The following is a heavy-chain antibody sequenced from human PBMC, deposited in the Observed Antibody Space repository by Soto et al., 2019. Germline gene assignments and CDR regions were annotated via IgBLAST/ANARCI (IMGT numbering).Heavy chain of an antibody. V-gene: IGHV1-69*13. CDR2: IIPIFGTA. J-gene: IGHJ4*02. CDR1: GGTFSSYA. D-gene: IGHD3-10*01. Sequence: SVKVSCKASGGTFSSYAISWVRQAPGQGLEWMGGIIPIFGTANYAQKFQGRVTITADESTSTAYMELSSLRSEDTAVYYCARAMVRGVIPRPSAFDYWGQGTLVTVSS. CDR3: ARAMVRGVIPRPSAFDY.